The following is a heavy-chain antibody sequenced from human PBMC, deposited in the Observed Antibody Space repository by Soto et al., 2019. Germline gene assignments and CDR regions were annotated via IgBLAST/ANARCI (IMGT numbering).Heavy chain of an antibody. CDR3: ASHSSSWYSSYYYYGMDV. D-gene: IGHD6-13*01. J-gene: IGHJ6*02. Sequence: GASVKVSCKASGYTFTSYAMHWVRQAPGQRLEWMGWINAGNGNTKYSQKFQGRVTITRDTSASTAYMELSSLSSEDTAVYYCASHSSSWYSSYYYYGMDVWGQGTTVTVTS. V-gene: IGHV1-3*01. CDR2: INAGNGNT. CDR1: GYTFTSYA.